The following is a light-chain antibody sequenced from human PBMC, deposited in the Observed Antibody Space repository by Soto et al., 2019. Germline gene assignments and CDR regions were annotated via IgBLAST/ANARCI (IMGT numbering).Light chain of an antibody. V-gene: IGKV3-15*01. J-gene: IGKJ4*01. CDR1: QNVVTN. Sequence: ETVLTQSPATLSASPGERATLSCRASQNVVTNVAWYQQKPGQAPRLLIHDTSTRATGVPDRFSGRGDGTEFALTINSLQSEDLAVYYCQQYNEWPLAFGGGTKVDIK. CDR3: QQYNEWPLA. CDR2: DTS.